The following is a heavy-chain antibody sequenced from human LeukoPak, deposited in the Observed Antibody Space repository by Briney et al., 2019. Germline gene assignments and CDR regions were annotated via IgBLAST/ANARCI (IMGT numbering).Heavy chain of an antibody. CDR3: ARVWKGNYYDY. CDR1: GFTFSSYA. V-gene: IGHV3-23*01. J-gene: IGHJ4*02. D-gene: IGHD1-1*01. Sequence: GGSLRLSCAASGFTFSSYAMSWVRQAPGKGLEWVSAISGSGGSTYYADSVKGWFTISRDNSKNTLYLQMNSLRAEDTAIYYCARVWKGNYYDYWGQGTLVTVSS. CDR2: ISGSGGST.